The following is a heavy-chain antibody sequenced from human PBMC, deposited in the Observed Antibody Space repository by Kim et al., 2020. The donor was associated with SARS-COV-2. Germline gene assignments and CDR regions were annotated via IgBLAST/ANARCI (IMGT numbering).Heavy chain of an antibody. V-gene: IGHV3-30*01. CDR3: ARDHELWFEEPDY. D-gene: IGHD3-10*01. Sequence: VDSVKGRFTISRDDYENTLYLQMNRLRVEDTAVYYCARDHELWFEEPDYGGQGTLVTVSS. J-gene: IGHJ4*02.